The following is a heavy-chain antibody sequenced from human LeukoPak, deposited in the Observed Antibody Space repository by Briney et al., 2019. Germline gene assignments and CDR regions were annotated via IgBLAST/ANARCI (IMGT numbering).Heavy chain of an antibody. D-gene: IGHD1-26*01. J-gene: IGHJ4*02. CDR2: INWNGGST. CDR3: ARDPIVGATDPHYYFDY. Sequence: GGSLRLSCAASGFTFSSYSMNWVRQAPGKGLEWGSGINWNGGSTGYADSVKGRFTISRDNAKNSLYLQMNSLRAEDTALYYCARDPIVGATDPHYYFDYWGQGTLVTVSS. CDR1: GFTFSSYS. V-gene: IGHV3-20*04.